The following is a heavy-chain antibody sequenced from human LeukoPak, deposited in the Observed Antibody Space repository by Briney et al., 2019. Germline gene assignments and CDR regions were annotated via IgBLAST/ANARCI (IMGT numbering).Heavy chain of an antibody. CDR1: GFTFSSYW. CDR2: INTDESST. D-gene: IGHD6-13*01. CDR3: AKAPGIAAAGCMDV. J-gene: IGHJ6*02. Sequence: GGSLRLSCAASGFTFSSYWMHWVRQAPGKGLVWISRINTDESSTSYSDSVKGRFTISRSNSKNTLYLQMNSLRAEATAVYDCAKAPGIAAAGCMDVWGQGTTVTVSS. V-gene: IGHV3-74*01.